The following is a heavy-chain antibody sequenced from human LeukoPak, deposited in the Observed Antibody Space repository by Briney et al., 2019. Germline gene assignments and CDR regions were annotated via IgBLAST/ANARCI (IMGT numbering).Heavy chain of an antibody. CDR3: ARDRSVVVPESWFDP. J-gene: IGHJ5*02. CDR1: GYTFTSYG. V-gene: IGHV1-18*01. D-gene: IGHD2-2*01. Sequence: ASVKVSCKASGYTFTSYGISWVRQAPGQGLEWMGWISAYNGNTNYAQKLQGRVTMTTDTSTSTAYMERRSLRSDETAVYYCARDRSVVVPESWFDPWGQGTLVTVSS. CDR2: ISAYNGNT.